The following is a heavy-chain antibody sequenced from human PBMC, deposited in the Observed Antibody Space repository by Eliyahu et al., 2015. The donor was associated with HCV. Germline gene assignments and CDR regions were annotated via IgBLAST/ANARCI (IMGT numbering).Heavy chain of an antibody. CDR1: GGSFSGYY. V-gene: IGHV4-34*01. CDR3: ARTTAVDPFDF. D-gene: IGHD6-19*01. Sequence: QVRLQQWGAGLLKPSETLSLTCAVYGGSFSGYYWIWIRQPPGKGLEWIGEINHSGSTHYSPSLRSRVTISVDTSKNQFSLKLSSVTAADTAVYFCARTTAVDPFDFWGQGTLVTVSS. J-gene: IGHJ4*02. CDR2: INHSGST.